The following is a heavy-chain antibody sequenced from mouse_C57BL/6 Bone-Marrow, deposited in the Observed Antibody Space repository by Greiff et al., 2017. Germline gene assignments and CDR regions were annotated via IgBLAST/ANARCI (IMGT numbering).Heavy chain of an antibody. D-gene: IGHD1-1*01. V-gene: IGHV1-50*01. Sequence: QVQLQQPGAELVKPGASVKLSCKASGYTFTSYWMQWVKQRPGQGLEWIGEIDPSDSYTNYNQKFKGKATLTVDTSSSTAYMQLSSLTSEDSAVYYCARWVVVPYWGQGTLVTVSA. J-gene: IGHJ3*01. CDR2: IDPSDSYT. CDR1: GYTFTSYW. CDR3: ARWVVVPY.